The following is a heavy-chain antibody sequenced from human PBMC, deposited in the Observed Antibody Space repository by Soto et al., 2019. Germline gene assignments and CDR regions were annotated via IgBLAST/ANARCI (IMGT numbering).Heavy chain of an antibody. D-gene: IGHD3-22*01. CDR3: ARDQWTYDSSGFPSSGAIDY. CDR1: GGSISSGFYY. CDR2: IYYSGST. V-gene: IGHV4-31*03. J-gene: IGHJ4*02. Sequence: PSETLSLTCTVSGGSISSGFYYWSWIRQHPGKGLEWIGYIYYSGSTYYNPSLKSRVTISVDTSKNQFSLKLSSVTAADTAVYYCARDQWTYDSSGFPSSGAIDYWGQGTLVTVS.